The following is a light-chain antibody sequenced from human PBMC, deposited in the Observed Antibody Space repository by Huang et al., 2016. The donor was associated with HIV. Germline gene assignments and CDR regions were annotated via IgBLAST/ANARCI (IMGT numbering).Light chain of an antibody. CDR3: MQRIQVPFT. CDR2: EVS. J-gene: IGKJ3*01. Sequence: DIVMTQSPLSLSVTPGQPASISCKSSQILLRSDGKTYLNWYLQRPGQPPQLLIYEVSNRFSGVSDRCSGSGSGADFTLKISRVEAEDVGLYYCMQRIQVPFTFGPGTKVDIK. CDR1: QILLRSDGKTY. V-gene: IGKV2D-29*01.